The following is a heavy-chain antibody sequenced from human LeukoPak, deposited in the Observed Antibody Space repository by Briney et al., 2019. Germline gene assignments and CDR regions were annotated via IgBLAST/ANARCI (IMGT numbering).Heavy chain of an antibody. CDR2: ISPKSGVT. CDR3: ARPEGSYYYGPGVWFDP. CDR1: GYIFTGYY. J-gene: IGHJ5*02. V-gene: IGHV1-2*02. D-gene: IGHD3-10*01. Sequence: ASVKVSCKASGYIFTGYYMHWVRQAPGQGLEWMGWISPKSGVTNYAQKFQGRVTMTSDASISTAYMELSRLTSDDTAVYYCARPEGSYYYGPGVWFDPWGQGTLVTVSS.